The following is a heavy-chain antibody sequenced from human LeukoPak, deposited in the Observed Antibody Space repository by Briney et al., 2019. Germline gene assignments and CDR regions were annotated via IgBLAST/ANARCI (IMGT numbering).Heavy chain of an antibody. CDR1: GDSISSGRNY. J-gene: IGHJ4*02. V-gene: IGHV4-39*01. D-gene: IGHD1-1*01. CDR3: ARHLSGTTMSHYFDF. CDR2: IYSSGNT. Sequence: SETLSLTCSVSGDSISSGRNYWGWIRQSPGKGLEWIASIYSSGNTHSNPSLKSRVSISVDTSKNQVPLKLSSVTASDAAIYYCARHLSGTTMSHYFDFWGQGTLVTVSS.